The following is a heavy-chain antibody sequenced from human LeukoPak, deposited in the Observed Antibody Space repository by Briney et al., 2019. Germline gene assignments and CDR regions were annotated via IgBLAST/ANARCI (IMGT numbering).Heavy chain of an antibody. CDR3: ARVRSGYYSAVDY. J-gene: IGHJ4*02. CDR2: IYSGGST. V-gene: IGHV3-53*01. Sequence: AGGSLRLSCAASGFTVSSNYMSWVRQAPGKGLEWVSVIYSGGSTYYADSVKGRFTISRDNSKNTLYLQMNSLRAEDTAVYYCARVRSGYYSAVDYWGQGTLVTVSS. CDR1: GFTVSSNY. D-gene: IGHD3-22*01.